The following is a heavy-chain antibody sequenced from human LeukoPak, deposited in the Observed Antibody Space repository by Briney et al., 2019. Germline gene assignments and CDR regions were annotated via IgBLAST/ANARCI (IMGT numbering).Heavy chain of an antibody. Sequence: GGSLRLSCAASGFTFSSYWMHWVRQAPGKGLVWVSRIKSDGSSTSHADSVKGRFTMSRDNAKNTLYLQMNSLRAEDTAVYYCARDLGQGYHFDYWGQGSLVTVSS. CDR3: ARDLGQGYHFDY. V-gene: IGHV3-74*01. D-gene: IGHD3-16*01. CDR1: GFTFSSYW. CDR2: IKSDGSST. J-gene: IGHJ4*02.